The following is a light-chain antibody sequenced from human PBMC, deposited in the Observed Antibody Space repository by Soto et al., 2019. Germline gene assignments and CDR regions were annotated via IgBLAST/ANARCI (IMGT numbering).Light chain of an antibody. CDR1: SSNIGSNT. CDR2: SNT. V-gene: IGLV1-44*01. Sequence: QSVLTQPPSASGTPGQRGTISCSGSSSNIGSNTVNWYQQLPGTAPKLLIYSNTQRPSGVPDRFSGSKSGTSASLAISGLQSEDEADYYCAAWDDSLNGYVFGTGTKLTVL. J-gene: IGLJ1*01. CDR3: AAWDDSLNGYV.